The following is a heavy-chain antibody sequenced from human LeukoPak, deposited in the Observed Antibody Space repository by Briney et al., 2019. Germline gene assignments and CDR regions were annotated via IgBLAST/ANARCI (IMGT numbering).Heavy chain of an antibody. CDR1: GFRFDSFY. D-gene: IGHD3-22*01. CDR2: ISASGAVP. V-gene: IGHV3-11*04. Sequence: PGGSLRLSCAASGFRFDSFYMGWIRQVPGKGLDYIALISASGAVPYYAESVKGRFTISRDNAKNSVSLQMNSLSADDTAVYYCARSLIVASEDYWGKGTLVTVSS. CDR3: ARSLIVASEDY. J-gene: IGHJ4*02.